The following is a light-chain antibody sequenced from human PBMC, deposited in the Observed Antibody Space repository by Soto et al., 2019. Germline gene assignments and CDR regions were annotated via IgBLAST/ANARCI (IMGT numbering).Light chain of an antibody. Sequence: EIVLTQSPGTLSLSPGERATLSCRARLSVANSQLVWYQQKPGQAPRLVIYGASTRATGIPDRFTGRGSGTDCTLTISRLEPEERGVYFWQQHSRSQVLTFGGGTKVEIK. CDR3: QQHSRSQVLT. CDR2: GAS. CDR1: LSVANSQ. V-gene: IGKV3-20*01. J-gene: IGKJ4*01.